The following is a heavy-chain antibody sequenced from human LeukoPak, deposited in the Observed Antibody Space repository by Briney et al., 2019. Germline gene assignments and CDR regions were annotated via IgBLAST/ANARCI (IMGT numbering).Heavy chain of an antibody. CDR1: GFTFGDHS. V-gene: IGHV3-23*01. D-gene: IGHD4-11*01. CDR2: LTDGRGTT. Sequence: GGSLRLSCAASGFTFGDHSMSWVRQAPGKGLEWVSSLTDGRGTTYYADSVKGRFTISRDNSKNTLYLQMNNLRAEDTAVYYCAKKRDGTRYSADFDHWGQGTLVTVSS. J-gene: IGHJ4*02. CDR3: AKKRDGTRYSADFDH.